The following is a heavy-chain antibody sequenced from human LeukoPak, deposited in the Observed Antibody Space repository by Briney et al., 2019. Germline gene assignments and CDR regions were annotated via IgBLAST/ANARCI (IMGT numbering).Heavy chain of an antibody. CDR1: GGSISSYY. J-gene: IGHJ3*02. D-gene: IGHD1-26*01. V-gene: IGHV4-4*07. CDR2: IYSSGST. CDR3: ARQSESYDFDAFDI. Sequence: SETLSLTCTVSGGSISSYYWSWIWQSAGKGVEWIGRIYSSGSTNYNPSLKSRVILSVETSKNQFSLKLSSVTAADTAVYYCARQSESYDFDAFDIWGQGTMVTVSS.